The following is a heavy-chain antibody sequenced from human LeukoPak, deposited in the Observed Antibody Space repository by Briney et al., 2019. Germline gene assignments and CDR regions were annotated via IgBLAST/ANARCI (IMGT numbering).Heavy chain of an antibody. D-gene: IGHD3-22*01. Sequence: SETLSLTCTVSAGSINSDDYYWSWIRQPAGKGLEWIGRIYSPGTNYNYNPSLKSRVTISIDTSKNQFYLKLTSVTAGDTAVYYCARGIGTSYESSRDAFDIWGQGTMVTVSS. CDR2: IYSPGTN. CDR1: AGSINSDDYY. CDR3: ARGIGTSYESSRDAFDI. V-gene: IGHV4-61*02. J-gene: IGHJ3*02.